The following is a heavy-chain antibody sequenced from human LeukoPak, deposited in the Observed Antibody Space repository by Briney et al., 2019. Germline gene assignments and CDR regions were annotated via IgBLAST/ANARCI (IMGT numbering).Heavy chain of an antibody. CDR2: ISYDGSNK. CDR1: GFTFSSYA. V-gene: IGHV3-30-3*01. D-gene: IGHD6-13*01. CDR3: ARDPGGYSMDH. Sequence: PGRPLRLSCAASGFTFSSYAMHWVRQAPGKGLEWVAVISYDGSNKYYADSVKGRFTISRDNSKNTLYLQMNSLRAEDTAVYYCARDPGGYSMDHWGQGTLVTVSS. J-gene: IGHJ4*02.